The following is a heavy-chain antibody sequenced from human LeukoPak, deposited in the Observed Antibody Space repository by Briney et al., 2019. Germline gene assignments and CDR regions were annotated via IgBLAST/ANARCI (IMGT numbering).Heavy chain of an antibody. Sequence: SVKVSCKASGGTFSSYAISWVRQAPGQGLEWVGGIIPIFGTANYAQKFQGRVTITADESTSTAYMELSSLRSEDTAVYYCARIPSGIVDYFDCWGQGTLVTVSS. V-gene: IGHV1-69*01. J-gene: IGHJ4*02. CDR1: GGTFSSYA. CDR2: IIPIFGTA. D-gene: IGHD1-26*01. CDR3: ARIPSGIVDYFDC.